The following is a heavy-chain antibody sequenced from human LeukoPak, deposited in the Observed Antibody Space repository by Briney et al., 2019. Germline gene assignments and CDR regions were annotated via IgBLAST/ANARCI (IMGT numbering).Heavy chain of an antibody. CDR1: GGTFSSYA. Sequence: ASVKVSCKASGGTFSSYAISWVRQAPGQGLEWMGGIIPIFGTANYAQKFQGRVTITADKSTSTAYMELSSLRSEDTAVYYCARGVGGGSGSYYSHWGQGTLVTVSS. CDR3: ARGVGGGSGSYYSH. J-gene: IGHJ4*02. V-gene: IGHV1-69*06. D-gene: IGHD3-10*01. CDR2: IIPIFGTA.